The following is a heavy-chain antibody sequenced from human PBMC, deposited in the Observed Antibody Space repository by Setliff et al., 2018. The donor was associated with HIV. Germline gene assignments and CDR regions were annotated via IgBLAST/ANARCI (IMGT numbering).Heavy chain of an antibody. CDR1: GYTFTSYD. D-gene: IGHD4-17*01. J-gene: IGHJ5*02. CDR3: ATGNYGGNPLNNWFDP. CDR2: VDPEDGDI. Sequence: ASVKVSCKASGYTFTSYDINWVRQATGQGLEWMGRVDPEDGDIIYAERFQGRVTITADTSTDTAYMELSSLRSEDTAVYYCATGNYGGNPLNNWFDPWGQGTLVTVSS. V-gene: IGHV1-69-2*01.